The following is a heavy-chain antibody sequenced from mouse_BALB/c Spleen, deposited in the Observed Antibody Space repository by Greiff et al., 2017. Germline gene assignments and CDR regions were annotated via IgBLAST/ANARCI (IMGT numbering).Heavy chain of an antibody. V-gene: IGHV1-39*01. J-gene: IGHJ4*01. CDR3: ATSTMITTDYAMDY. D-gene: IGHD2-4*01. Sequence: QLQESGPELEKPGASVKISCKASGYSFTGYNMNWVKQSNGKSLEWIGNIDPYYGGTSYNQKFKGKATLTVDKSSSTAYMQLKSLTSEDSAVYYCATSTMITTDYAMDYWGQGTSVTVSS. CDR2: IDPYYGGT. CDR1: GYSFTGYN.